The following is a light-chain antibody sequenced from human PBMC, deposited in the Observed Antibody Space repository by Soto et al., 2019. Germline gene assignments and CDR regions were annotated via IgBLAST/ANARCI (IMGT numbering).Light chain of an antibody. Sequence: QSVLTQPPSASGTPGQRVTISSSGSSSNIGSNYVYWYQQLPGTAPKLLIYRNNQRPSGVPDRFSGSKSGTSASLAISGLRSEDEADYYCAAWDDILSGFYVCGTGTKVTVL. J-gene: IGLJ1*01. V-gene: IGLV1-47*01. CDR2: RNN. CDR1: SSNIGSNY. CDR3: AAWDDILSGFYV.